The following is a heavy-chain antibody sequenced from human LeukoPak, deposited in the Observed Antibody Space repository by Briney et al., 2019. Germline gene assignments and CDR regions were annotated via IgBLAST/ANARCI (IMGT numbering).Heavy chain of an antibody. CDR2: ISGSGIST. D-gene: IGHD5-18*01. V-gene: IGHV3-23*01. Sequence: PGGSLRLSCAASGFTFTTYAMSWVRQAPEKGLEWVSTISGSGISTYYADSVKGRLTISRDNSKNMVHLQMNSLRAEDTAVYYCARTGTGYTYGFDYWGQGTLVTVSS. J-gene: IGHJ4*02. CDR1: GFTFTTYA. CDR3: ARTGTGYTYGFDY.